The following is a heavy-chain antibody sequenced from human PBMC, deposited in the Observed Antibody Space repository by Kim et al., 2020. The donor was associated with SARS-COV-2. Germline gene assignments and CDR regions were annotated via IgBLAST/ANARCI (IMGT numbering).Heavy chain of an antibody. V-gene: IGHV1-2*06. Sequence: ASVKVSCKASGYTFTGYYMHWVRQAPGQGLEWMGRINPNSGGTNYAQKFQGRVTMTRDTSISTAYMELSRLRSDDTAVYYCARGGINGNYYYYYGMDVWGQGTTVTVSS. D-gene: IGHD2-8*01. CDR3: ARGGINGNYYYYYGMDV. J-gene: IGHJ6*02. CDR2: INPNSGGT. CDR1: GYTFTGYY.